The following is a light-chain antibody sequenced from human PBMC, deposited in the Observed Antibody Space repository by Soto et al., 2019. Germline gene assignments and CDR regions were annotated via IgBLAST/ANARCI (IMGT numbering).Light chain of an antibody. Sequence: DSQMTQSRSTLSAFVGDRGNITCPAIQIISTWLAWYQQKPGKAPKLLIHDASNLESGVPSSFSGSGSGTEFTLTISSLQHDDFANYYCQQSYSTPPYTFGQGTRLEIK. CDR1: QIISTW. V-gene: IGKV1-5*01. J-gene: IGKJ5*01. CDR2: DAS. CDR3: QQSYSTPPYT.